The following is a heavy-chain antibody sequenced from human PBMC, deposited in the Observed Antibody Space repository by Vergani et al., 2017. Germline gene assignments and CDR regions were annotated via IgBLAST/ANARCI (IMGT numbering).Heavy chain of an antibody. D-gene: IGHD1-14*01. Sequence: QVQLVESGGGVVQPGRSLRLSCAASGFTFNQYVMHWVRQAPGTGLEWVAVTWYDGNNKQYADSVKGRFTISRDNSKSTMYLQMNSLRDEDTGVYYCARDLRLLYNRFDPWGQGTLVTVSS. CDR3: ARDLRLLYNRFDP. V-gene: IGHV3-33*01. CDR1: GFTFNQYV. CDR2: TWYDGNNK. J-gene: IGHJ5*02.